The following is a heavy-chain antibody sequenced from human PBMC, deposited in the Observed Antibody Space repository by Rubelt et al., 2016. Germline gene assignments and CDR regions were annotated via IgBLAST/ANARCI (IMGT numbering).Heavy chain of an antibody. Sequence: LQKPSETLSLTCSVSGASISSYYWTWIRQSPGMGLEWIGKVDHGGSTNYNPSLKSRVTISVDTSKNQFSLRLRSVTAADTAVYYCARVSAQDYYDSSGYWVLIGDYFDYWGQGTLVTVSS. CDR3: ARVSAQDYYDSSGYWVLIGDYFDY. CDR1: GASISSYY. J-gene: IGHJ4*02. CDR2: VDHGGST. D-gene: IGHD3-22*01. V-gene: IGHV4-34*01.